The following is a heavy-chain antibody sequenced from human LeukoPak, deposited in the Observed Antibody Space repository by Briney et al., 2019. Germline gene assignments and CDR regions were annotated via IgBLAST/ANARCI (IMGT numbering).Heavy chain of an antibody. D-gene: IGHD4-17*01. V-gene: IGHV4-59*01. CDR2: NYYTGTP. Sequence: RAETLSLTCTVSGGSMSSYYGSWIRHPRGGGREWIGYNYYTGTPSTNHSLTSRVTISVNTSKNQFSLKLSSVTATATAENYCAKDSAVTTSYYYYGMDVWGQGTTVTVYS. CDR1: GGSMSSYY. CDR3: AKDSAVTTSYYYYGMDV. J-gene: IGHJ6*02.